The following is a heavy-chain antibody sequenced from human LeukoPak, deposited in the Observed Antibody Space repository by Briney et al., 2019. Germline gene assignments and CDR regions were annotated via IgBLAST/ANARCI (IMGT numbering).Heavy chain of an antibody. Sequence: SGGSLRLSCAASGFTFSSYSMSWVRQAPGKGLEWASYISSSSSTIYYADSVEGRFSISRDNAKNSLYLQMNSLRDEDTAVYYCARGHSSGWSTFDYWGQGTLVTVSS. CDR3: ARGHSSGWSTFDY. CDR2: ISSSSSTI. CDR1: GFTFSSYS. V-gene: IGHV3-48*02. J-gene: IGHJ4*02. D-gene: IGHD6-19*01.